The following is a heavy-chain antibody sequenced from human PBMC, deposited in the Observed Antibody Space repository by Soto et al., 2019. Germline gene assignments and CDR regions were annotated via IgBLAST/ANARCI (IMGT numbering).Heavy chain of an antibody. V-gene: IGHV1-46*03. CDR3: ARSRYYGSGAYTPDDN. CDR1: GYTITSFY. CDR2: INPSGGST. J-gene: IGHJ4*02. D-gene: IGHD3-10*01. Sequence: QVQLVQSGAEVKKPGASVKISCKASGYTITSFYMNWVRQAPGQGLEWMGMINPSGGSTSYTQKFQGRATMTRDTSTNTIYLELSSLSSDDTAVYYCARSRYYGSGAYTPDDNWGQGTLVIVSS.